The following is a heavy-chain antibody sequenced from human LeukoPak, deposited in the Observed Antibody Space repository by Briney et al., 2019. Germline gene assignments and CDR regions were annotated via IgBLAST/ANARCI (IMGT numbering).Heavy chain of an antibody. V-gene: IGHV1-24*01. CDR1: GYTLTELP. CDR3: GRGFSIDY. CDR2: FDPEDGRT. Sequence: ASVKVSCKVSGYTLTELPIHWVRQAPEKGLEWMGGFDPEDGRTIYAQRFQGRLTMTKDTSTDTSYMGLRNLTSEDTAVYYCGRGFSIDYWGQGTLVTVSS. D-gene: IGHD3-10*01. J-gene: IGHJ4*02.